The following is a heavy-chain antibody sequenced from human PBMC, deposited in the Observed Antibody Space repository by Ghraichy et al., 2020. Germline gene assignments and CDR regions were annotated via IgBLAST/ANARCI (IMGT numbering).Heavy chain of an antibody. V-gene: IGHV3-64D*06. D-gene: IGHD2-8*02. J-gene: IGHJ6*03. CDR3: VTGRYYYYMDV. CDR2: IRSNGGST. CDR1: GFTFSSYD. Sequence: GGSLRLSCSASGFTFSSYDMHWVRQAPGKGLEYVSGIRSNGGSTYYADSVKGRFTISRDNSKNTLYLQMSSLRAEDTAVYYCVTGRYYYYMDVWGKGTTVTVSS.